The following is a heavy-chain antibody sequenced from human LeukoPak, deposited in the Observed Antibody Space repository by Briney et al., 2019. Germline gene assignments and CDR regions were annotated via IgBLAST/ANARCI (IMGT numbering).Heavy chain of an antibody. CDR2: IWYDGSNK. D-gene: IGHD3-10*01. J-gene: IGHJ4*02. Sequence: PGGSLRLSCAASGFTFSNAWMSWVRQAPGKGLEWVAVIWYDGSNKYYADSVKGRFTISRDNSKNTLYLQMNSLRAEDTAVYYCARGQYGSGSYSDPLDYWGQGTLVTVSS. CDR1: GFTFSNAW. V-gene: IGHV3-33*08. CDR3: ARGQYGSGSYSDPLDY.